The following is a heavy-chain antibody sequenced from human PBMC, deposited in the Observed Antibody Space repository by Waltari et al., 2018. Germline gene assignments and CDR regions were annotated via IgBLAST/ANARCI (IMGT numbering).Heavy chain of an antibody. CDR3: ARDSLGDGYNLDY. V-gene: IGHV4-59*01. Sequence: QVQLQESGPGLVKPSETLSLTCTVSGGSISSYYWSWIRQPPGKGLEWIGYIYYSGSTNYNPSLKSRVTISVDTSKNQFSLKLSSVTAADTAVYYCARDSLGDGYNLDYWGQGTLVTVSS. D-gene: IGHD5-12*01. CDR2: IYYSGST. CDR1: GGSISSYY. J-gene: IGHJ4*02.